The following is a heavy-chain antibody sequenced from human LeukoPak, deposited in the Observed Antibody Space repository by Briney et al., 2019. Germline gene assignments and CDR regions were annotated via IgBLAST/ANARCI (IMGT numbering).Heavy chain of an antibody. CDR1: GFTRSSYW. CDR3: ARTDTREVPKHFDY. V-gene: IGHV3-7*01. Sequence: PGGSLRLSCAASGFTRSSYWMSWLRQAPGKGLEWVANIKQDGSEKYYVDSVKGRFTISRDNAKTSLYLQMDSLRAEDTAVYFCARTDTREVPKHFDYWGQGTLVTVSS. J-gene: IGHJ4*02. D-gene: IGHD1-26*01. CDR2: IKQDGSEK.